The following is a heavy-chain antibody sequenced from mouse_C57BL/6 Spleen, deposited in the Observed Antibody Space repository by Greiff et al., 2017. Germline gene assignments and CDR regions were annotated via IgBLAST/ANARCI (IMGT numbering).Heavy chain of an antibody. Sequence: VKLVESGPGLVAPSQSLSITCTVSGFSLTSYGVDWVRQSPGKGLEWLGVIWGVGSTNYNSALKSRLSISKDNSKSQVFLKMNSLQTDDTAMYYCASDRGGGYFDVWGTGTAVTVSS. CDR2: IWGVGST. CDR1: GFSLTSYG. V-gene: IGHV2-6*01. J-gene: IGHJ1*03. CDR3: ASDRGGGYFDV.